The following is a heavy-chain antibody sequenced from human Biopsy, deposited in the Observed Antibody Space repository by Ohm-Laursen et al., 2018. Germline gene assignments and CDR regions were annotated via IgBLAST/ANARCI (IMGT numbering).Heavy chain of an antibody. CDR1: GYSFTSYY. CDR3: ARNTGWYGDLYYFDY. D-gene: IGHD6-19*01. J-gene: IGHJ4*02. V-gene: IGHV1-46*01. Sequence: GASVKVSCKVSGYSFTSYYMHRVRQAPGQGLEWMGMINPSGSTTSYPQIFQGRVTMTRDTSKSTVYMELSSLRSADTAVYFCARNTGWYGDLYYFDYWGQGTLVTVSS. CDR2: INPSGSTT.